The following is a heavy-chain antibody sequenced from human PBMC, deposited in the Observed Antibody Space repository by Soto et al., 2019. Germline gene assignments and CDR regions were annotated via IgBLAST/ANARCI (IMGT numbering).Heavy chain of an antibody. Sequence: SVKVSCKASGFTFTSSAVQWVRQARGQRLEWIGWIVVGSGNTNYAQKFQERVTITRDMSTSTAYMELSSLRSEDTAVYYCAAGYAVRGVNYYYGMDVWGQGTTVTVSS. CDR2: IVVGSGNT. D-gene: IGHD3-10*01. CDR1: GFTFTSSA. J-gene: IGHJ6*02. V-gene: IGHV1-58*01. CDR3: AAGYAVRGVNYYYGMDV.